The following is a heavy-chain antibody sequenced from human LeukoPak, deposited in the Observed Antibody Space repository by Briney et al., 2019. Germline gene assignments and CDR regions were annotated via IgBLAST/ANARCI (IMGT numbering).Heavy chain of an antibody. V-gene: IGHV3-23*01. CDR3: ARDRGGIGYYMDV. D-gene: IGHD3-16*02. CDR1: GFLFSNYG. J-gene: IGHJ6*03. Sequence: GGTLRLSCATSGFLFSNYGMSWVRQAPGKGLEWVSGISGSAGSTYYADSVRGRFTISRDNAKNSFYLQMNSLRAEDTALYYCARDRGGIGYYMDVWGKGTTVTVSS. CDR2: ISGSAGST.